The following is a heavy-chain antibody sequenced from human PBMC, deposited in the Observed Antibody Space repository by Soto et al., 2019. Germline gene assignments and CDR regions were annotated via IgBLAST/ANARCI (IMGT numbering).Heavy chain of an antibody. CDR2: IYYSGST. CDR1: GGSISSGDYY. J-gene: IGHJ6*02. Sequence: SETLSLTCTVSGGSISSGDYYWSWIRQPPGKGLEWIGYIYYSGSTYYNPSLKSRVTISVDTSKNQFSLKLSSVTAADTAVYYCARHRYSSSWYGGYYYYGMDVWGQGTTVTVSS. V-gene: IGHV4-30-4*01. CDR3: ARHRYSSSWYGGYYYYGMDV. D-gene: IGHD6-13*01.